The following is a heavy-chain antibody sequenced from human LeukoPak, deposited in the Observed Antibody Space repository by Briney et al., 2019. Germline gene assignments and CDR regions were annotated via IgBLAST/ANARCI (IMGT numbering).Heavy chain of an antibody. CDR2: INPSGGST. V-gene: IGHV1-46*01. Sequence: ASVKVSCKASGYTFTSYYMHWVRQAPGQGLEWMGIINPSGGSTSYAQKFQGRVTITADESTSTAYMELSSLRSEDTAVYYCVDSGYYFPCWGQGTLVTVSS. J-gene: IGHJ4*02. D-gene: IGHD3-22*01. CDR1: GYTFTSYY. CDR3: VDSGYYFPC.